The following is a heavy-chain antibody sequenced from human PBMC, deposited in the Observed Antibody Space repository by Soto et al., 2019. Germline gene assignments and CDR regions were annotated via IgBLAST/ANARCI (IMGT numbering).Heavy chain of an antibody. J-gene: IGHJ4*02. CDR2: IWYDGSNK. D-gene: IGHD6-19*01. Sequence: PGGSLRLSCAASGFTFSSYGMHWVRQAPGKGLEWVAVIWYDGSNKYYADSVKGRFTISRDNSKSTLYLQMNSLRAEDTAVYYCARESSTQGWLENDYWGQGTLVTVSS. CDR3: ARESSTQGWLENDY. CDR1: GFTFSSYG. V-gene: IGHV3-33*01.